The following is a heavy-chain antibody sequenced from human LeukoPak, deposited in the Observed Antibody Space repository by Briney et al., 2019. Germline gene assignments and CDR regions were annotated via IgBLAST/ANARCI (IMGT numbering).Heavy chain of an antibody. CDR3: ARGCSGGSPYSYAFDY. V-gene: IGHV4-34*01. CDR2: INHSGST. Sequence: SETLSLTCAVYGGSFSGYYWSRIRQPPGKGLEWIGEINHSGSTNYNPSLKSRVTISVDTSKNQFSLKLSSVTAADTAVYYCARGCSGGSPYSYAFDYWGQGTLVTVSS. D-gene: IGHD2-15*01. J-gene: IGHJ4*02. CDR1: GGSFSGYY.